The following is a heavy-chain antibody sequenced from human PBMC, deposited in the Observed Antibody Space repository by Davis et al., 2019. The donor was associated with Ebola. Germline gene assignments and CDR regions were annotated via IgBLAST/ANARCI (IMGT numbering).Heavy chain of an antibody. J-gene: IGHJ5*02. CDR1: GYSFTSYW. V-gene: IGHV5-10-1*04. Sequence: KVSCKGSGYSFTSYWISWVRQMPGKGLEWMGRIDPSDSYTNYSPSFQGQVTISADKSISTAYLQWSSLKASDSAIYYCARRRALYSSGWFSEFDPWGLGTLVTVSS. D-gene: IGHD6-19*01. CDR2: IDPSDSYT. CDR3: ARRRALYSSGWFSEFDP.